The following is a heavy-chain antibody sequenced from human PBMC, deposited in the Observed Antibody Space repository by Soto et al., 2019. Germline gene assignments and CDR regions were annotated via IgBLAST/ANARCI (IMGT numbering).Heavy chain of an antibody. D-gene: IGHD3-3*01. V-gene: IGHV3-48*02. CDR2: ISSSSSTI. J-gene: IGHJ5*02. CDR1: GFTFSSNS. Sequence: EVQVVESGGGLVQPGGSLRLSCAASGFTFSSNSMNWVRQAPGKGLEWISSISSSSSTIYADSVKGRFTISRDNAKNSLYLQMNSLRYEDTAVYYCARVIWSGHLTSDLWGQGTLVTVSS. CDR3: ARVIWSGHLTSDL.